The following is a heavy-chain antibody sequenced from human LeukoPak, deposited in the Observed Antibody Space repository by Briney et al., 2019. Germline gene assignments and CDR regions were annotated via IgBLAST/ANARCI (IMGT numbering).Heavy chain of an antibody. CDR3: ARGGSGYVY. Sequence: SETLSLTCAVYGGFFSGYYWSWIRQPPGKGLEWIGEINHSGSTNYNPSLKSRGTISVDTSKNQFSLKLTSVTAADTCVNYCARGGSGYVYWGQGTLVTVSS. CDR1: GGFFSGYY. CDR2: INHSGST. V-gene: IGHV4-34*01. D-gene: IGHD3-22*01. J-gene: IGHJ4*02.